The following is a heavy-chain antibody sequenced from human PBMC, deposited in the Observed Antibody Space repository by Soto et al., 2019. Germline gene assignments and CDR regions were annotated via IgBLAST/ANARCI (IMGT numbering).Heavy chain of an antibody. D-gene: IGHD3-16*02. CDR3: AREEYRQLDH. Sequence: VQLVQSGAEVKKPGASVKVSCKASGYTFTNYGISWVRRAPGQGLEWMGWISTNSGHTDYAQNLRGRVTMTTDTSTTTAYMELRGLRSDDTAVYYCAREEYRQLDHWGQGTLVTVSS. J-gene: IGHJ5*02. CDR1: GYTFTNYG. CDR2: ISTNSGHT. V-gene: IGHV1-18*04.